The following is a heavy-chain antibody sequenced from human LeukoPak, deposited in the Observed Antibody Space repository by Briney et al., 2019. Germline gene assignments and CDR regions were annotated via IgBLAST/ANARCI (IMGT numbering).Heavy chain of an antibody. CDR3: ARQGYISGQGFRNNWFDP. J-gene: IGHJ5*02. Sequence: SETLSLTCAVYGGSFSGYYWSWIRQPPGKGLEWIGEINHSGSTNYNPSLKSRVTISVDTSKNHFSLNLTSVTAADTAVYYCARQGYISGQGFRNNWFDPWGQGSLVTVSS. V-gene: IGHV4-34*01. CDR1: GGSFSGYY. D-gene: IGHD6-19*01. CDR2: INHSGST.